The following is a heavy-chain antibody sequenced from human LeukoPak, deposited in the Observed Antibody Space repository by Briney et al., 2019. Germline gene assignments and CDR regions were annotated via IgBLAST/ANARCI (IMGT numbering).Heavy chain of an antibody. Sequence: SSQTLSLTCTVSGGSISSGGYYWSWIRQHPGKGLEWIGYIYYSGSTNYNPSLKSRVTISVDTSKNQFSLKLSSVTAADTAVYYCARHVHWRQYYNILTGPGAFDIWGQGTMVTVSS. J-gene: IGHJ3*02. CDR1: GGSISSGGYY. CDR3: ARHVHWRQYYNILTGPGAFDI. CDR2: IYYSGST. D-gene: IGHD3-9*01. V-gene: IGHV4-31*03.